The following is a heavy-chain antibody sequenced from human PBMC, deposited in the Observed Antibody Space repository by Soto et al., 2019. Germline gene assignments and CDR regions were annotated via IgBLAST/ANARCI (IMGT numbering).Heavy chain of an antibody. V-gene: IGHV4-39*01. J-gene: IGHJ3*02. CDR2: ISYTGST. Sequence: SETLSLTCTVSGGSISSRSYYWGWIRQPPGKGLEWIGSISYTGSTYYNPSLKSRVTISVDTSKNQLSLNLSSVTAADTAVYYCARQRVTMILVVIQDAFDIWGQGTMVTVSS. CDR1: GGSISSRSYY. D-gene: IGHD3-22*01. CDR3: ARQRVTMILVVIQDAFDI.